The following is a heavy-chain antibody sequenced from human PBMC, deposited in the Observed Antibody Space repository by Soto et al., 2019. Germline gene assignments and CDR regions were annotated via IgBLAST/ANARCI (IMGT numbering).Heavy chain of an antibody. CDR3: ARGNGDYAEYYFDY. V-gene: IGHV1-69*12. D-gene: IGHD4-17*01. J-gene: IGHJ4*02. Sequence: QVQLVQSGAEVKKPGSSVKVSCKASGGTFSSYAISWVRQARGQGLEWMGGIIPIFGTANYAQKFQGRVTITADESTSTAYMELSSLRSEDTAVYYCARGNGDYAEYYFDYWGQGTLVTVSS. CDR1: GGTFSSYA. CDR2: IIPIFGTA.